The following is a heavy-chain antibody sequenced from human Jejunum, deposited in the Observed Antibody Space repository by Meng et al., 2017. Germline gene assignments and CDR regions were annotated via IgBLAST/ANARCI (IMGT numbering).Heavy chain of an antibody. CDR2: INPNSGGT. Sequence: QVHRVQSGAEVKQTGASVTLSCKPSGYTFTGYYVHWVRQAPGQGLEWMGRINPNSGGTNFAQKFQGRITMARDTSISTAYMGLTTLRSDDTAVYYCAREGNYYGSGSSPLDSWGQGALVTVSS. D-gene: IGHD3-10*01. V-gene: IGHV1-2*06. CDR3: AREGNYYGSGSSPLDS. J-gene: IGHJ4*02. CDR1: GYTFTGYY.